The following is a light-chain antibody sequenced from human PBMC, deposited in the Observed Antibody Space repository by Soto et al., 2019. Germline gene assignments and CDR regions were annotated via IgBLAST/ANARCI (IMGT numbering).Light chain of an antibody. V-gene: IGLV9-49*01. CDR2: VGTGGIVG. CDR1: SGYSNYK. CDR3: GADHAVWV. Sequence: QSVLTQPPSASASLGASVTLTCTLSSGYSNYKVDWYQQRPGKGPRFVMRVGTGGIVGSKGDGIPDRFSVLGSGLNRYLTIKNHQAEDESCYHCGADHAVWVFGGGTKLTVL. J-gene: IGLJ3*02.